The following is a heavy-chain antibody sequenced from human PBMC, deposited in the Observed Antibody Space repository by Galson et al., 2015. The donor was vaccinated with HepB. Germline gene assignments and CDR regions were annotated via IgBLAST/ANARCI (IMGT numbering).Heavy chain of an antibody. CDR1: GFTFSSYG. J-gene: IGHJ4*02. D-gene: IGHD6-19*01. V-gene: IGHV3-30*18. CDR2: ISYDGSNK. Sequence: SLRLSCAASGFTFSSYGMHWVRQAPGKGLEWVAVISYDGSNKYYADSVKGRFTISRDNSKNTLYLQMNSLRAEDTAVYYCAKGYSSGWSDYWGQGTLVTVSS. CDR3: AKGYSSGWSDY.